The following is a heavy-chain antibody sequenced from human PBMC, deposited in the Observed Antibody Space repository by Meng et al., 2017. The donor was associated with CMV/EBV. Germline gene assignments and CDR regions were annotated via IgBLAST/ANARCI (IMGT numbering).Heavy chain of an antibody. CDR2: ISSSSSYI. V-gene: IGHV3-21*01. CDR1: GFTFSSYS. Sequence: GHLVESGGGLVKPGGSLRLSCAASGFTFSSYSMNWVRQAPGKGLEWVSSISSSSSYIYYADSVKGRFTISRDNAKNSLYLQMNSLRAEDTAVYYCASYSSSWEGYWGQGTLVTVSS. D-gene: IGHD6-13*01. J-gene: IGHJ4*02. CDR3: ASYSSSWEGY.